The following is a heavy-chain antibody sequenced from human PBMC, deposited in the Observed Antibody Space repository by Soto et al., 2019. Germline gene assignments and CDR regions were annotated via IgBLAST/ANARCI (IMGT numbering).Heavy chain of an antibody. V-gene: IGHV4-31*03. Sequence: QVQLQESGPGLVKPSQTLSLTCTVSGGSISSGGYFWSWIRQHPGKGLEWIGFIYYSGSTYYNPSLKRRVTISVDTSKNQFSLKVSSVTAADTAVYYCAREGAAPYYYYGMDVWGQGTTVTVSS. D-gene: IGHD6-6*01. CDR1: GGSISSGGYF. CDR3: AREGAAPYYYYGMDV. CDR2: IYYSGST. J-gene: IGHJ6*02.